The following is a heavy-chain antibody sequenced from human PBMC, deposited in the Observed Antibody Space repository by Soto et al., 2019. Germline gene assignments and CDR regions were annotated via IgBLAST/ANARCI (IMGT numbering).Heavy chain of an antibody. J-gene: IGHJ4*02. D-gene: IGHD2-15*01. V-gene: IGHV2-70*04. Sequence: SGPTLVNPTQTLTLTCTFSGFSLSTSGMRVSWIRQPPGKALEWLARIDWDDDKFYSTSLKTRLTISKDTSKNQVVLTMTNMDPVDTATYYCARTYCSGGSCYLDYFDYWRQGTLVTVSS. CDR3: ARTYCSGGSCYLDYFDY. CDR2: IDWDDDK. CDR1: GFSLSTSGMR.